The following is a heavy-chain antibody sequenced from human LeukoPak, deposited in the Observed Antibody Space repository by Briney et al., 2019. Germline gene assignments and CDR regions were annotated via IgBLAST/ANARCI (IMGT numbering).Heavy chain of an antibody. CDR3: TTGIFDY. CDR1: GFTFSNAW. J-gene: IGHJ4*02. V-gene: IGHV3-15*01. CDR2: IKSKNDGGTT. D-gene: IGHD1-14*01. Sequence: GGPLRLSCAASGFTFSNAWMSWVRQAPGKGLEWVGRIKSKNDGGTTDYAAPVKGRFTTSRDDSKNTLYLQMNSLKTEDTAVYYCTTGIFDYWGQGTLVTVSS.